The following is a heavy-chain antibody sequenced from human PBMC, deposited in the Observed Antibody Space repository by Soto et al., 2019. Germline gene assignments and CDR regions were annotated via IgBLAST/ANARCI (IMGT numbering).Heavy chain of an antibody. CDR2: DSHDGRNT. CDR3: AKGGRQWLVTSDFNY. V-gene: IGHV3-30*18. CDR1: GFTFSDYA. J-gene: IGHJ4*02. D-gene: IGHD6-19*01. Sequence: QLVESGGGVVQPGRSLRLSCAASGFTFSDYAMHWVRQAPGKGLEWVAVDSHDGRNTHYADSVKGRFTISRDSSKNTVSLEMTSLRAEDTAVYYCAKGGRQWLVTSDFNYWGQGALVTVSS.